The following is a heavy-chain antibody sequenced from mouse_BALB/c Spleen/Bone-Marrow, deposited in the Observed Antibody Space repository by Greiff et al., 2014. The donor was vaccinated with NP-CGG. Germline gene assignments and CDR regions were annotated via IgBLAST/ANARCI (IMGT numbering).Heavy chain of an antibody. CDR1: GYTFTSYW. CDR3: TSYGNAMDY. V-gene: IGHV1S22*01. J-gene: IGHJ4*01. CDR2: IYPGSGST. D-gene: IGHD2-1*01. Sequence: KQSGSELVRPGASVKLSCKASGYTFTSYWMHWVKQRPGQGLEWIGNIYPGSGSTNYDEKFKSKATLTVDTSSSTAYMQLSSLTSEDSAVYYCTSYGNAMDYWGQGTSVTVSS.